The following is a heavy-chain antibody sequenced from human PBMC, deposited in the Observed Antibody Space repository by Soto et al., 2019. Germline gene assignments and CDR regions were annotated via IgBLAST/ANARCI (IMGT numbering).Heavy chain of an antibody. V-gene: IGHV1-2*04. Sequence: ASVTVSSKTSGYNFTGYYIHCVRLAPGQGLECMRWINPNSGGTNYAQKFQGWVTMTRDTSISKAYMELSRLRSDDTAVYYCARGGLLWFGELSAYYYGMDVWGQGTTVTVSS. D-gene: IGHD3-10*01. J-gene: IGHJ6*02. CDR1: GYNFTGYY. CDR3: ARGGLLWFGELSAYYYGMDV. CDR2: INPNSGGT.